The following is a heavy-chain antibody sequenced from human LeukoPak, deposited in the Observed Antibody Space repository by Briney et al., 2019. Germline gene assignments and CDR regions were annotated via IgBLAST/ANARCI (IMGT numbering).Heavy chain of an antibody. D-gene: IGHD3-22*01. CDR1: GFTFSHAW. Sequence: GGSLRLSCATSGFTFSHAWMSWVRQAPGKGLEWIGRIVSNTEGGTRDYAAPVKGRFTISRDDSKNTLYLQMNSLKTEDTAVYHCITGIRSGHYVYWGQGTLVTVSS. V-gene: IGHV3-15*04. J-gene: IGHJ4*02. CDR3: ITGIRSGHYVY. CDR2: IVSNTEGGTR.